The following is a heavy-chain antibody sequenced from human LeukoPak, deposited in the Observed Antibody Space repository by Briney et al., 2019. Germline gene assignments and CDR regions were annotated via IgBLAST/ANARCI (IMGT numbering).Heavy chain of an antibody. CDR1: GGSISSYY. J-gene: IGHJ4*02. CDR3: ARGLWFGELAAFDY. D-gene: IGHD3-10*01. V-gene: IGHV4-59*01. CDR2: IYYSGST. Sequence: PSETLSLTCTVSGGSISSYYWSWIRQPPGKGLEWIGYIYYSGSTNYNPSLKSRVTISVDTSKNQLSLKLSSVTAADTAVYYCARGLWFGELAAFDYWGQGTLVTVSS.